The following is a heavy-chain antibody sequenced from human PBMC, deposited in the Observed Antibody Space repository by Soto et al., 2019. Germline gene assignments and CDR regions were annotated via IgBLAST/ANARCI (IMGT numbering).Heavy chain of an antibody. Sequence: SETLSLTCAVYGGSFSGYYWSWIRQPPGKGLEWIGEINHSGSTNYNPSLKSRVTISVDTSKNQFSLKLSSVTAADTAVYYCARGRGDIVVVPAAPGYGMDVWGQGTKVTVSS. V-gene: IGHV4-34*01. D-gene: IGHD2-2*01. J-gene: IGHJ6*02. CDR1: GGSFSGYY. CDR3: ARGRGDIVVVPAAPGYGMDV. CDR2: INHSGST.